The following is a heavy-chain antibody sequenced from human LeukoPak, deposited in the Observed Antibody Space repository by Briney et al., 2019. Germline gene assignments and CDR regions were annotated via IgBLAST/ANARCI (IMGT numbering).Heavy chain of an antibody. CDR2: ISSNGGST. CDR1: GFTFSSYA. J-gene: IGHJ6*02. Sequence: GGSLRLSCAASGFTFSSYAMHRVRQAPGKGLEYVSAISSNGGSTYYANSVKGRFTISRDNSKNTLYLQMGSLRAEDMAVYYCARDGYYGSGSYTLGYYGMDVWGQGTTVTVSS. D-gene: IGHD3-10*01. V-gene: IGHV3-64*01. CDR3: ARDGYYGSGSYTLGYYGMDV.